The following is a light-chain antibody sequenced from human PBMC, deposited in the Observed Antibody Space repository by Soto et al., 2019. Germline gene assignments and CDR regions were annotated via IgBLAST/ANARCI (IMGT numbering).Light chain of an antibody. CDR1: QSVSSNY. CDR3: QQRSNWPGT. V-gene: IGKV3-11*01. J-gene: IGKJ1*01. Sequence: EIVLTQSPATLSLSPGERATLSCRASQSVSSNYLAWYQQKPGQAPRLLVFDASNRATGIPPRFSGSGSGTDFTLTINSLEPEDFVVYYCQQRSNWPGTFGQGTRWISN. CDR2: DAS.